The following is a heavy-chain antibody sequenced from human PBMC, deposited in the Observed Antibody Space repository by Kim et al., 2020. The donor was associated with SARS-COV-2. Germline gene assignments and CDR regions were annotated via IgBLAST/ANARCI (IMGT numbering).Heavy chain of an antibody. Sequence: ASVKVSCKASGYGFTNFGINWVRQAPGQGLEWMGWVSPYHGKADYAEKFQDRVTMTTDTTTNTAYMELKSLTSDDTAVYYCARGGAGRWVGVVVVFDYWG. CDR2: VSPYHGKA. D-gene: IGHD3-3*01. V-gene: IGHV1-18*04. CDR3: ARGGAGRWVGVVVVFDY. CDR1: GYGFTNFG. J-gene: IGHJ4*01.